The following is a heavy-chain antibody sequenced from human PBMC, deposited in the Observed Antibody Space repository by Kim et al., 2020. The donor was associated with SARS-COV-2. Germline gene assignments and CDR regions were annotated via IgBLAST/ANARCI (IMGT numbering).Heavy chain of an antibody. V-gene: IGHV3-30*18. CDR3: AKVRRGSGWFDYFDY. D-gene: IGHD6-19*01. Sequence: GGSLRLSCAASGFTFSSYGMHWVRQAPGKGLEWVAVISYDGSNKYYADSVKGRFTISRDNSKNTLYLQMNSLRAEDTAVYYCAKVRRGSGWFDYFDYWGQGTLVTVSS. J-gene: IGHJ4*02. CDR2: ISYDGSNK. CDR1: GFTFSSYG.